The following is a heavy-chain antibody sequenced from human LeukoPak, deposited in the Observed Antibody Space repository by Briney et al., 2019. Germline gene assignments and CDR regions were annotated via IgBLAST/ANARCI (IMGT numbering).Heavy chain of an antibody. V-gene: IGHV4-39*07. Sequence: SETLSLTCTVSGGSTSSSTYYWGCVRQPPGKGLEWIGSFYYGGSTYYSPSLKSRVTISVDTSKNQFSLNLGSVTAADTAIYFCASGFAGDGYAFDYWGQGTLVTVS. CDR3: ASGFAGDGYAFDY. J-gene: IGHJ4*02. CDR1: GGSTSSSTYY. D-gene: IGHD5-24*01. CDR2: FYYGGST.